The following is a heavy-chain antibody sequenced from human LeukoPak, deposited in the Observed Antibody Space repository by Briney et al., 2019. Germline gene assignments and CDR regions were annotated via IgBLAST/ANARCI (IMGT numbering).Heavy chain of an antibody. D-gene: IGHD2-2*01. CDR2: IYTSGST. J-gene: IGHJ3*02. CDR3: ASWGYQLVSGDAFDI. Sequence: KPSQTLSLTCTVSGGSISSGSYYWSWIRQPAGKGLEWIGRIYTSGSTNYNPSLKSRVTISVDKSKNQFSLKLSSVTAADTAVYYCASWGYQLVSGDAFDIWGQGTMVTVSS. V-gene: IGHV4-61*02. CDR1: GGSISSGSYY.